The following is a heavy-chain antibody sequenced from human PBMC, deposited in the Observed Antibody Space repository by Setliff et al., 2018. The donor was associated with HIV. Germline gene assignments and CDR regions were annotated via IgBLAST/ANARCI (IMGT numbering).Heavy chain of an antibody. D-gene: IGHD6-6*01. CDR1: GFTFSSYG. CDR3: ARAPTIAAREHFYYYMDV. Sequence: PGGSLRLSCAASGFTFSSYGMHWVRQAPGKGLEGVAVIWYDGSNKYYADSVKGRFTISRDNSKNTLYLLMHSLRADDTAVYYCARAPTIAAREHFYYYMDVWGKGTTVTVSS. V-gene: IGHV3-33*01. J-gene: IGHJ6*03. CDR2: IWYDGSNK.